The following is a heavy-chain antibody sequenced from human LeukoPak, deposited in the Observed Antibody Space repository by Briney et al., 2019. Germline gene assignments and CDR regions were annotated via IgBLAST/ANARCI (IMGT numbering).Heavy chain of an antibody. CDR1: GYTLTSYG. D-gene: IGHD2-15*01. V-gene: IGHV1-18*01. CDR3: AREKVVTGYYFDY. J-gene: IGHJ4*02. Sequence: GASVKVSCKASGYTLTSYGISWVRQAPGQGLEWMGWISGYNGNTNYAQRLQGRVTMTTDPSTSTAYMELRSLRSDDTAVYYCAREKVVTGYYFDYWGQGTLVTVSS. CDR2: ISGYNGNT.